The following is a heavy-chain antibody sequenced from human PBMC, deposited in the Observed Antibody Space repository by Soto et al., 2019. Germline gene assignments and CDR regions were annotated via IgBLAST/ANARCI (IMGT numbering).Heavy chain of an antibody. J-gene: IGHJ4*02. Sequence: SETLSLTCTVSGGSISSYYWSWIRQPPGKGLEWIGYIYYSGSTNYNPSLKSRVTISIDTSKNQFSLKLSSVTAADTAVYYCARARGGYFDYWGQGTLVTVSS. V-gene: IGHV4-59*01. CDR1: GGSISSYY. CDR2: IYYSGST. CDR3: ARARGGYFDY.